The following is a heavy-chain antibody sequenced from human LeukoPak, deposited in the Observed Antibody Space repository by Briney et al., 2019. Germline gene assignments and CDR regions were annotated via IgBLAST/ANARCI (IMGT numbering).Heavy chain of an antibody. CDR2: IYSGGST. CDR1: GFTVSSNY. D-gene: IGHD6-19*01. J-gene: IGHJ4*02. V-gene: IGHV3-53*01. Sequence: PGGSLRLPCAASGFTVSSNYMSWVRQAPGKGLEWVSVIYSGGSTYYADSVKGRFTISRDNSKNTLYLQINSLRAEDTAVYYCARGRYSSGWAFDYWGQGTLVTVSS. CDR3: ARGRYSSGWAFDY.